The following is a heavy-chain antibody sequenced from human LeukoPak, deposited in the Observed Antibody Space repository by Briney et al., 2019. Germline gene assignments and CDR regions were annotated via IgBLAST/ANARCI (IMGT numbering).Heavy chain of an antibody. Sequence: GGSLRLSCAASGFTFSSYAMSWVRQAPGKGLEWVSGISGSGGSTHYADSVKDRFTISRDNSKNTLYLQMNSLRAEDTAVYYCAKGSIAAHDAKTTLDYWGQGTLVTVSS. CDR1: GFTFSSYA. D-gene: IGHD6-13*01. V-gene: IGHV3-23*01. CDR2: ISGSGGST. CDR3: AKGSIAAHDAKTTLDY. J-gene: IGHJ4*02.